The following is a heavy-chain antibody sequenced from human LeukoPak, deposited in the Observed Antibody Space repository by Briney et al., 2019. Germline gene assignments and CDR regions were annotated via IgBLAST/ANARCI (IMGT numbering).Heavy chain of an antibody. CDR3: ARQLGGWFDP. Sequence: GGSLRLSCAAAGFTFSSYSMNWVRQAPGKGLEWVSSISSSSSYIYYADSVKGRFTISRDNAKNSLYLQMNSLRAEDTAVYYCARQLGGWFDPWGQGTLVTVSS. D-gene: IGHD6-13*01. J-gene: IGHJ5*02. CDR1: GFTFSSYS. CDR2: ISSSSSYI. V-gene: IGHV3-21*01.